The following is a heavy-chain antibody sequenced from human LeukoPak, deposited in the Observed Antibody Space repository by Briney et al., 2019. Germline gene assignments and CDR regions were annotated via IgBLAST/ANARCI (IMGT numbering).Heavy chain of an antibody. CDR2: TYYRSKWYN. D-gene: IGHD1-1*01. J-gene: IGHJ6*03. V-gene: IGHV6-1*01. CDR1: GDSVSSNSAA. Sequence: SQTLSLTCAISGDSVSSNSAAWNWIRQSPSRGLEWLGRTYYRSKWYNDYAVSVKSRITINPDTSKNQFSLQLNSVTPEDTAVYYCARGFYPTGPGIYYYYYYMDVWGKGTTVTVSS. CDR3: ARGFYPTGPGIYYYYYYMDV.